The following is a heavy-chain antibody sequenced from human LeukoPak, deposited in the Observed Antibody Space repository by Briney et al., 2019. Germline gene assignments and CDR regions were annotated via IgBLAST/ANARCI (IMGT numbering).Heavy chain of an antibody. CDR3: ASLRGITMTIDY. V-gene: IGHV1-69*02. J-gene: IGHJ4*02. CDR1: GYTFTGYY. Sequence: GASVKVSCKASGYTFTGYYMHWVRQAPGQGLEWMGRIIPILGIANYAQKFQGRVTITADKSTSTAYMELSSLRSEDTAVYYCASLRGITMTIDYWGQGTLVTVSS. D-gene: IGHD3-22*01. CDR2: IIPILGIA.